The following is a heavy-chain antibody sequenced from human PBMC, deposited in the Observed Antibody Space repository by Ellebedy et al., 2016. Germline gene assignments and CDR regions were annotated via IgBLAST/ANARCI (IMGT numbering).Heavy chain of an antibody. CDR1: GYTFTGYY. Sequence: ASVKVSXXASGYTFTGYYMHWVRQAPGQGLEWMGWINPNSGGTNYAQKFQGRVTMTRDTSISTAYMELSRLRSDDTAVYYCARYYGSGVFDYWGQGTLVTVSS. J-gene: IGHJ4*02. CDR3: ARYYGSGVFDY. D-gene: IGHD3-10*01. CDR2: INPNSGGT. V-gene: IGHV1-2*02.